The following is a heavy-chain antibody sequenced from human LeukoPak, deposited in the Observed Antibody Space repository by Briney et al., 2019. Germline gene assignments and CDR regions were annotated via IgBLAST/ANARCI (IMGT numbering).Heavy chain of an antibody. Sequence: PSETLSLTCTVSGGSISSSSYYWGWIRQPPGKGLEWIGSIYYSGSTYYNPSLKSRVTISVDTSKNQFSLKLSSVTAADTAVYYCARAYNKRGGGEMFDYWGQGTLVTVSS. D-gene: IGHD3-16*01. CDR2: IYYSGST. J-gene: IGHJ4*02. CDR1: GGSISSSSYY. CDR3: ARAYNKRGGGEMFDY. V-gene: IGHV4-39*07.